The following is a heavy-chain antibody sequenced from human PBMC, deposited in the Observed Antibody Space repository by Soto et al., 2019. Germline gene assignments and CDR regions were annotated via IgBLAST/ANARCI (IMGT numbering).Heavy chain of an antibody. CDR1: GFTFDDYA. CDR2: ISWNSGSI. Sequence: EVQLVESGGTLVQPGRSLRLSCAASGFTFDDYAMCWVRQAPGKGLEWVSGISWNSGSIAYADSVKGRFTISRDNAKNSLYLQMNRLRAEDTALYYCAKGGYDYVWRNYRYTHTYYFDYWGQGTLVTVSS. D-gene: IGHD3-16*02. V-gene: IGHV3-9*01. J-gene: IGHJ4*02. CDR3: AKGGYDYVWRNYRYTHTYYFDY.